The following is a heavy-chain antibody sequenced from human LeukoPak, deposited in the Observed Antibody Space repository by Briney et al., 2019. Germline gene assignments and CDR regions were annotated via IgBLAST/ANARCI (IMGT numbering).Heavy chain of an antibody. V-gene: IGHV4-34*01. CDR1: GFTFSSYA. CDR2: INHSGST. CDR3: ARGGPRYSYGYPYYYYYGMDV. Sequence: GSLRLSCAASGFTFSSYAMSWVRQAPGKGLEWIGEINHSGSTNYNPSLKSRVTISVDTSKNQFSLKLSSVTAADTAVYYCARGGPRYSYGYPYYYYYGMDVWGQGTTVTVSS. J-gene: IGHJ6*02. D-gene: IGHD5-18*01.